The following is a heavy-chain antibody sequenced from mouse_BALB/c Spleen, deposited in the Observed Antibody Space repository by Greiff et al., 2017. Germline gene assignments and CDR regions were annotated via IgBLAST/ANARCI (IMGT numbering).Heavy chain of an antibody. D-gene: IGHD2-3*01. V-gene: IGHV2-2*02. Sequence: VQLVESGPGLVQPSQSLSITCTVSGFSLTSYGVHWVRQSPGKGLEWLGVIWSGGSTDYNAAFISRLSISKDNSKSQVFFKMNSLQANDTAIYYCARSHYDGYYGAMDYWGQGTSVTVSS. CDR1: GFSLTSYG. J-gene: IGHJ4*01. CDR2: IWSGGST. CDR3: ARSHYDGYYGAMDY.